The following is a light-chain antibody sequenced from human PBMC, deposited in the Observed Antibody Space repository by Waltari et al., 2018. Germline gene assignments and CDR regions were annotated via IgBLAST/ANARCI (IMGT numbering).Light chain of an antibody. Sequence: IQLTQSPSSLPASVGDRATITCRASQSISNYLNWYQQKPGKAPKLLIYAASTLQSGAPSRFSGSGSGTDFTLTISSLQPEDFATYYCQQSYNTPTLGPGTKVEI. CDR1: QSISNY. CDR3: QQSYNTPT. J-gene: IGKJ3*01. V-gene: IGKV1-39*01. CDR2: AAS.